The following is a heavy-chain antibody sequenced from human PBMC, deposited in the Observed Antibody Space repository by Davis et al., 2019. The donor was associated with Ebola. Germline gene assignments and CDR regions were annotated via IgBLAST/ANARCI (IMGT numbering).Heavy chain of an antibody. J-gene: IGHJ4*02. D-gene: IGHD3-16*02. CDR1: GYTFTSYD. V-gene: IGHV1-8*01. CDR2: MNPNSGNT. CDR3: ARDVMITFGGVIVETYYFDY. Sequence: AASVKVSCKASGYTFTSYDINWVRQATGQGLEWMGWMNPNSGNTGYAQKFQGRVTMTRNTSISTAYMELSSLRSEDTAVYYCARDVMITFGGVIVETYYFDYWGQGTLVTVSS.